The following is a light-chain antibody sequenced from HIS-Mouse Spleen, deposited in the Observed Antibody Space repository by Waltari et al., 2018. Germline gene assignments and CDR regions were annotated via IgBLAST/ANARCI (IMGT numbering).Light chain of an antibody. V-gene: IGLV2-23*01. J-gene: IGLJ3*02. CDR3: CSYAGSSTWV. Sequence: QSALTQPASVSGSPGQSLTISCTGTSSDVGSYNLVSGYQQHPGKAPNLMIYEGSNRPSGVSNRFSGSKSGNTASLTISGLQAEDEADYYCCSYAGSSTWVFGGGTKLTVL. CDR1: SSDVGSYNL. CDR2: EGS.